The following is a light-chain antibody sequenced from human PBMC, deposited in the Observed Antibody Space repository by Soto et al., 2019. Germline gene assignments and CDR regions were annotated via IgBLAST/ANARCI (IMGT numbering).Light chain of an antibody. Sequence: EIVLTQSPGTLSSSPGERATLSCRASQSINNYLAWYQQKPGQAPRLLIYDAFKRATGIPARFSGGRSGTDFTLTISSLEPEDFAVYYCQQRSTWPLTFGGGTKVEIK. V-gene: IGKV3-11*01. J-gene: IGKJ4*01. CDR1: QSINNY. CDR2: DAF. CDR3: QQRSTWPLT.